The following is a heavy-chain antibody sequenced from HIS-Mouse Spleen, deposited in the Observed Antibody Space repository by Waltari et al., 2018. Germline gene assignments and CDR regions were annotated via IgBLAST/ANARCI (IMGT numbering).Heavy chain of an antibody. V-gene: IGHV1-18*01. D-gene: IGHD7-27*01. CDR3: ARVGLGIAFDI. CDR2: ISAYNGNT. Sequence: QVQLVQSGAEVKTPGASVKVSCKASGYTFTRYGISLVRQAPGQGLEWMGWISAYNGNTNYAQKFQGRVTMTRDTSISTAYMELSRLRSDDTAVYYCARVGLGIAFDIWGQGTMVTVSS. CDR1: GYTFTRYG. J-gene: IGHJ3*02.